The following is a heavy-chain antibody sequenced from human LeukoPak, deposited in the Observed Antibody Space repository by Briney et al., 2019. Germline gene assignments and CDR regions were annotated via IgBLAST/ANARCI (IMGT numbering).Heavy chain of an antibody. D-gene: IGHD3-3*01. CDR2: IYYSGST. CDR3: ARASPPLLRFLEWLPYFDY. Sequence: PSETLSLTCTVSGGSISSGGYYWSWIRQHPGKGLGWIGYIYYSGSTYYNPSLKSRVTISVDTSKNQFSLKLSSVTAADTAVYYCARASPPLLRFLEWLPYFDYWGQGTLVTVSS. J-gene: IGHJ4*02. CDR1: GGSISSGGYY. V-gene: IGHV4-31*03.